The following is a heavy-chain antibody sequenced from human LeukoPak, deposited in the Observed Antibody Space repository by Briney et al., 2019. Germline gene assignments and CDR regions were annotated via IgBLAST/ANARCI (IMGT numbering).Heavy chain of an antibody. CDR1: GGTFSSYA. CDR3: ARSPTYYYDSSGYYEFAWFDP. CDR2: IIPIFGTE. J-gene: IGHJ5*02. V-gene: IGHV1-69*05. Sequence: GSSVKVSCKASGGTFSSYAISWVRQAPGQGLEWMGRIIPIFGTENYAQKFQGRVTITTDESTSTAYMELSSLRSEDTAVYYCARSPTYYYDSSGYYEFAWFDPWGQGTLVTVSS. D-gene: IGHD3-22*01.